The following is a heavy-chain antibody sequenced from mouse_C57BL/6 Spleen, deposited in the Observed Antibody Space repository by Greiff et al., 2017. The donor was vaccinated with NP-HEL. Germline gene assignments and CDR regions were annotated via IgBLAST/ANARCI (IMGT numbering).Heavy chain of an antibody. CDR3: ARDTTVVATRAMDY. D-gene: IGHD1-1*01. J-gene: IGHJ4*01. Sequence: QVQLQQPGAELVRPGSSVKLSCKASGYTFTSYWMHWVKQRPIQGLEWIGNIDPSDSETHYNQKFKDKATLTVDKSSSTAYMQLSSLTSEDSAVYYCARDTTVVATRAMDYGGQGTSVTVSS. CDR2: IDPSDSET. V-gene: IGHV1-52*01. CDR1: GYTFTSYW.